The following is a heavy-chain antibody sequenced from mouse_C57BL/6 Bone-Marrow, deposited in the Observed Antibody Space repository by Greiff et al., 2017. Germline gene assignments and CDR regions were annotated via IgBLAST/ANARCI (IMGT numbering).Heavy chain of an antibody. CDR2: IRSKSNNYAT. D-gene: IGHD1-1*01. J-gene: IGHJ1*03. CDR1: GFSFNTYA. CDR3: VRGIYYYGMDWYFDV. V-gene: IGHV10-1*01. Sequence: VQLKESGGGLVQPKGSLKLSCAASGFSFNTYAMNWVRQAPGKGLEWVARIRSKSNNYATYYADSVKDRFTISRDDSESMLYLQMNNLKTEDTAMYYCVRGIYYYGMDWYFDVWGTGTTVTVSS.